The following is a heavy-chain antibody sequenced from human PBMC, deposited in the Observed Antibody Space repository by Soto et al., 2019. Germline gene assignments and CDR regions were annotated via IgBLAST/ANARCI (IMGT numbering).Heavy chain of an antibody. Sequence: SETLSLTFTVSGGSISSGGYYWSSIRQHPGKGVEWIGYIYYSGSTYYNPSLKSRVTISVDTSKNQFSLKLSSVTAADTAVYYCARSYGSGSFKSWFDPWGQRTLVTVSS. V-gene: IGHV4-31*03. CDR3: ARSYGSGSFKSWFDP. CDR1: GGSISSGGYY. D-gene: IGHD3-10*01. CDR2: IYYSGST. J-gene: IGHJ5*02.